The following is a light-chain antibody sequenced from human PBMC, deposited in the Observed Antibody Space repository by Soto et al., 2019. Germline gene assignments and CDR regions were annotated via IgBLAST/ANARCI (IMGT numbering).Light chain of an antibody. V-gene: IGKV3-11*01. J-gene: IGKJ1*01. CDR2: DAS. CDR1: QSVSSY. CDR3: QQRRT. Sequence: ETVLTQSTGTLSLSPGERATLSCRASQSVSSYLAWYQQKPGQAPRLLIYDASNRATGIPARFSGSGSGTDFTLTISSLEPEDFAVYYCQQRRTFGQGTKVDIK.